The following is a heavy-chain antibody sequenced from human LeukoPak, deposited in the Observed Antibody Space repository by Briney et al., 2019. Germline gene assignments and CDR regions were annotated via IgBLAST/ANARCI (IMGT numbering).Heavy chain of an antibody. CDR2: ISAYNGNT. D-gene: IGHD6-13*01. CDR3: AKDIAAAGTTIYYFDY. V-gene: IGHV1-18*01. Sequence: GASVTVSYKASGYTFTSYGISWVRQAPGQGLEWMGWISAYNGNTNYAQKLQGRVTMTTDTSTSTAYMELRSLRSDDPAVYYCAKDIAAAGTTIYYFDYWGQGTLVTVSS. CDR1: GYTFTSYG. J-gene: IGHJ4*02.